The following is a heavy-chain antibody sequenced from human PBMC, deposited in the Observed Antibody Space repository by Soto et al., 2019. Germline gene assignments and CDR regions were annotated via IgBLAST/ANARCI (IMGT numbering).Heavy chain of an antibody. D-gene: IGHD2-15*01. CDR3: ANDIDIGGHHLGADS. V-gene: IGHV3-30*18. J-gene: IGHJ4*02. Sequence: QVKVVESGGGVVQPGGSLRLSCTASGFSFSSYGMHWVRQAPGKGLEWVAIISNDGNRQWHRDPVKGRFTISRDNSKNTLYEERNTVRAADTAMYYCANDIDIGGHHLGADSWGQGTLVTVSS. CDR2: ISNDGNRQ. CDR1: GFSFSSYG.